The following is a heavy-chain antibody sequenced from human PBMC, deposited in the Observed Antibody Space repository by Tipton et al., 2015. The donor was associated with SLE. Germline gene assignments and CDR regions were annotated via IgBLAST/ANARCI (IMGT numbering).Heavy chain of an antibody. V-gene: IGHV4-39*01. CDR3: VIITGEFYFDH. CDR1: GASSSFATYY. CDR2: IDYTGTT. D-gene: IGHD7-27*01. Sequence: TLSLTCSFSGASSSFATYYWAWIRQPPGKDLEWIGSIDYTGTTYDNPSLKSRVTMSLDTSRNQLSLRVRSVTAADTAVYYCVIITGEFYFDHWGQGALVTVSS. J-gene: IGHJ4*02.